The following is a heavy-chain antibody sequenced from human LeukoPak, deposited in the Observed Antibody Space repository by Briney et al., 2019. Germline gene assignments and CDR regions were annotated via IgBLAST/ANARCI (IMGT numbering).Heavy chain of an antibody. V-gene: IGHV3-64*01. D-gene: IGHD6-13*01. J-gene: IGHJ4*02. Sequence: GQSLRLSCAASGFTFSSYAMHWVRQAPGKGLEYVSAISSNGGSTYYAHSVKGRFTISRDNSKHTLYLQMGSLRAEDLAVYYCARDPDSSSWYFDYWGQGTLVTVSS. CDR3: ARDPDSSSWYFDY. CDR2: ISSNGGST. CDR1: GFTFSSYA.